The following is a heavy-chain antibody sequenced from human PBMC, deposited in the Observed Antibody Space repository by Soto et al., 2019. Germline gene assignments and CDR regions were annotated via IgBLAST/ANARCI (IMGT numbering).Heavy chain of an antibody. Sequence: QLQLQESGSGLVKPSQTLSLTCAVSGGSISSGGYSWSWIRQPPGKGLEWIGYVYQSGSTSYNPSLKSRVSISVDRSKNQFALRLRSVTATDTAVYFCARLTVVSTYLFDYWGQGTLVTVSS. CDR1: GGSISSGGYS. CDR3: ARLTVVSTYLFDY. CDR2: VYQSGST. D-gene: IGHD4-17*01. V-gene: IGHV4-30-2*01. J-gene: IGHJ4*02.